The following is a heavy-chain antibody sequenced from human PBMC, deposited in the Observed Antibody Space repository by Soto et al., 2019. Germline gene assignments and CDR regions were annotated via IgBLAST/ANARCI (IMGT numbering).Heavy chain of an antibody. J-gene: IGHJ4*02. V-gene: IGHV3-66*01. CDR1: GFTFSSCA. CDR2: IYTGDST. Sequence: GGSLRLSCAASGFTFSSCAMGWVRQAPGKGLEWVSVIYTGDSTYYVDSVKDRFTISRDSSKNTLYLQMNSLRVEDTAVYYCAKSKELGVSAPDHWGQGTLVTVSS. D-gene: IGHD1-26*01. CDR3: AKSKELGVSAPDH.